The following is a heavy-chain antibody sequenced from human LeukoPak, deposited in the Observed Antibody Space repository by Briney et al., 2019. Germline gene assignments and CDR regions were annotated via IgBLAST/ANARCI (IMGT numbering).Heavy chain of an antibody. CDR1: GFTFSSYA. J-gene: IGHJ4*02. D-gene: IGHD2-2*01. CDR2: IKKDGSEK. Sequence: PGGSLRLSCAASGFTFSSYATSWVRQAPGKGLEWVANIKKDGSEKYYVDSVKGRFTISRDNARNSLYLQMSSLSADDTAVYYCARGGYQTTTCYQFDYWGQGTLVTVSS. V-gene: IGHV3-7*01. CDR3: ARGGYQTTTCYQFDY.